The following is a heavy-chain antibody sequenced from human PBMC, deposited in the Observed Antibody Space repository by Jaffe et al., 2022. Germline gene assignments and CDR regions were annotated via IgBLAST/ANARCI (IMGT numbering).Heavy chain of an antibody. CDR1: GFTFDDYA. J-gene: IGHJ3*02. Sequence: EVQLVESGGGLVQPGRSLRLSCAASGFTFDDYAMHWVRQAPGKGLEWVSGISWNSGSIGYADSVKGRFTISRDNAKNSLYLQMNSLRAEDTALYYCAKDSLVRFWTGGGAFDIWGQGTMVTVSS. CDR2: ISWNSGSI. CDR3: AKDSLVRFWTGGGAFDI. D-gene: IGHD3-3*01. V-gene: IGHV3-9*01.